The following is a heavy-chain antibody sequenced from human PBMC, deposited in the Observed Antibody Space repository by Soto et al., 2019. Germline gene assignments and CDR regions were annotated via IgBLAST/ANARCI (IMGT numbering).Heavy chain of an antibody. CDR1: GFTFSSYA. CDR3: AKDPSLGSGSYYTYANFFDY. V-gene: IGHV3-23*01. Sequence: GGSLRLSCAASGFTFSSYAMSWVRQAPGKGLEWVSAISGSGGSTYYADSVKGRFTISRDNSKNTLYLQMNSLRAEDTAIYYCAKDPSLGSGSYYTYANFFDYWGQGTLVTVSS. J-gene: IGHJ4*02. D-gene: IGHD3-10*02. CDR2: ISGSGGST.